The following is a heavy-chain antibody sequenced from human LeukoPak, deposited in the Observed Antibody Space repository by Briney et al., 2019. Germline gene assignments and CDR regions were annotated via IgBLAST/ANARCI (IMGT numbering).Heavy chain of an antibody. CDR3: ARGRVELSDAFDI. D-gene: IGHD1-26*01. Sequence: TGGSLRLSCAASGFTFSSYAMHWVRQAPGKGLQYVSAISTDGGHTYYADSVKGRFTISRDNSKNTLYLQMSSLRAEDTAVYYCARGRVELSDAFDIWGQGTMVTVSS. J-gene: IGHJ3*02. CDR1: GFTFSSYA. V-gene: IGHV3-64D*09. CDR2: ISTDGGHT.